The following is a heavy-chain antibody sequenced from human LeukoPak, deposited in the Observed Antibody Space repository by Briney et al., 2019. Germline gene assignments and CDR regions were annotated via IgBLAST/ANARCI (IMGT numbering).Heavy chain of an antibody. V-gene: IGHV4-59*01. CDR2: IFYSGAT. Sequence: SETLSLTCTVSGGSISGFYWSWIRQPPWKGLEWIGYIFYSGATHYNPSLKSRVTISVDTSKNLFSLKLSSVTAADTAVYYCAREEIRSWFDPWGQGTLVTVSS. D-gene: IGHD5-24*01. CDR3: AREEIRSWFDP. CDR1: GGSISGFY. J-gene: IGHJ5*02.